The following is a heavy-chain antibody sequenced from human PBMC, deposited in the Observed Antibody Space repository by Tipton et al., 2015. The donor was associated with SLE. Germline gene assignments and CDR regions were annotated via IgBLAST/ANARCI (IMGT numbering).Heavy chain of an antibody. CDR2: IFYSGSS. CDR3: ARKGVATMRY. V-gene: IGHV4-39*07. Sequence: TLSLTCTVSGGSISSSSYYWGWIRQPPGKGLEWIGSIFYSGSSYYNPSLKSRVTISVETSKNQFSPKLSSVTAADTAVYYCARKGVATMRYWGQGILVTVSS. J-gene: IGHJ4*02. D-gene: IGHD5-12*01. CDR1: GGSISSSSYY.